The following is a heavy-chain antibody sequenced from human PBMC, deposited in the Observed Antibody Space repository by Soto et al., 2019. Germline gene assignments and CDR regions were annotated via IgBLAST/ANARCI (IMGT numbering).Heavy chain of an antibody. Sequence: QVQLVQSGAEVKKPGASVKVSCKASGYTFTGYYMHWVRQAPGQGLEWMGWIDPNSGGTNYAQKFQGWVTMTRDTSSSSDYMELSRLRSDDTAVYYCARTGTTVTSWFDPWGQGTLVTVSS. D-gene: IGHD1-1*01. CDR1: GYTFTGYY. J-gene: IGHJ5*02. CDR3: ARTGTTVTSWFDP. CDR2: IDPNSGGT. V-gene: IGHV1-2*04.